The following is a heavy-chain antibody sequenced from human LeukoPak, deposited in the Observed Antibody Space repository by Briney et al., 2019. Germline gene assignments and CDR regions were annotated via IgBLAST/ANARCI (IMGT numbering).Heavy chain of an antibody. CDR1: GGSISSGGYY. Sequence: PSETLSLTCTVSGGSISSGGYYWSWIRQHPGKGLEWIGCIYYSGSTYYNPSLKSRVTISVDTSKNQFSLKLSSVTAADTAVYYCARDGGNGPFDYWGQGILVTVSS. CDR2: IYYSGST. D-gene: IGHD1-1*01. CDR3: ARDGGNGPFDY. V-gene: IGHV4-31*03. J-gene: IGHJ4*02.